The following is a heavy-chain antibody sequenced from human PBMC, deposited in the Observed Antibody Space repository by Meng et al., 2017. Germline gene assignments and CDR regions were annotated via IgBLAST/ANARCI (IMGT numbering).Heavy chain of an antibody. D-gene: IGHD4-17*01. CDR1: GYTFTGYY. V-gene: IGHV1-2*02. CDR2: INPNSGGT. CDR3: ARDFFGDYKWDYYYGKDV. Sequence: ASVKVSCKASGYTFTGYYMHWVRQAPGQGLEWMGWINPNSGGTNYAQKFQGRVTMTRDTSISTAYMELSSLRAEDTAVYYCARDFFGDYKWDYYYGKDVCEQAITTVSS. J-gene: IGHJ6*01.